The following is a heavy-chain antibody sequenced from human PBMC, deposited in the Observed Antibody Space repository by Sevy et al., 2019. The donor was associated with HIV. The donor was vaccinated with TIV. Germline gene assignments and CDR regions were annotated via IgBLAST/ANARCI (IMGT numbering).Heavy chain of an antibody. CDR2: ITDSGDNT. J-gene: IGHJ4*02. CDR3: AKESSGKLLWLGEPPYYCDY. D-gene: IGHD3-10*01. Sequence: GGSLRLSCAASGFTFSNYAMTWVRQAPGKGLEWVSSITDSGDNTYYADSVKGRFTISRDNSKNTLDLHMSSLRADDTAVYDCAKESSGKLLWLGEPPYYCDYWGQGTLVTVSS. CDR1: GFTFSNYA. V-gene: IGHV3-23*01.